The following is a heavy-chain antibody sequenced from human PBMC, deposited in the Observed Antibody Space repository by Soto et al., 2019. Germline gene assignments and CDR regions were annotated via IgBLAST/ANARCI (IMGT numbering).Heavy chain of an antibody. V-gene: IGHV1-8*01. CDR1: GYTFTSYD. J-gene: IGHJ6*02. CDR2: INPNSGNT. CDR3: ARGRRYYDSSGYVYYGMDV. Sequence: ASVKVSCKASGYTFTSYDINWVRQATGQGLEWMGWINPNSGNTGYAQKFQGRVTMTRNTSISTAYMELSSLRSEDTAVYYCARGRRYYDSSGYVYYGMDVWGQGTTVTVSS. D-gene: IGHD3-22*01.